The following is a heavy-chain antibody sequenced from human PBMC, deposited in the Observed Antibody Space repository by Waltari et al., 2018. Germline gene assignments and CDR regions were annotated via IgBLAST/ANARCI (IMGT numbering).Heavy chain of an antibody. J-gene: IGHJ4*02. V-gene: IGHV3-23*01. CDR2: ISGSGGST. CDR3: AKESQYDYVWGSYRYTGGSKVD. Sequence: EVQLLESGGGLVQPGGSLRLSCAASGFTFSSYAMSWVRQAPGKGLEWVSAISGSGGSTYDADSVKGRFTISRDNSKSTLYLQLNSLRAEDTAVYYCAKESQYDYVWGSYRYTGGSKVDWGQGTLVTVSS. CDR1: GFTFSSYA. D-gene: IGHD3-16*02.